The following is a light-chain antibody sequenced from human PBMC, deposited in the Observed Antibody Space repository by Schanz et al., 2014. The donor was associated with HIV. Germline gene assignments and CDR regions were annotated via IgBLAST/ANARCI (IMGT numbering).Light chain of an antibody. V-gene: IGLV2-14*03. Sequence: QSALTQPASVSGSPGQSITISCTGTSSDIGGYNYVSWYQQHPGKAPKLVIYDVSTRPSGVSNRFSGSKSGNTASLTISGLQAEDEADYYCQSYDSSLSGVFGGGTKLTVL. J-gene: IGLJ3*02. CDR3: QSYDSSLSGV. CDR1: SSDIGGYNY. CDR2: DVS.